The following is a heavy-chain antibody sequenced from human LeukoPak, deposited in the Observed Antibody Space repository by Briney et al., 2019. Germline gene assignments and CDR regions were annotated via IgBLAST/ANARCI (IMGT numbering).Heavy chain of an antibody. D-gene: IGHD5-18*01. Sequence: GGSLRLSCEASGFTFGSHAMYWVRQAPGKRLEWAAGIFGSGGSPHYADSVKGRFTISRDNPRNTVYLQINSLRDDDTAVYYCGKTTVGYSSGQKPAWPVDFWGQGTLVTVSS. CDR3: GKTTVGYSSGQKPAWPVDF. CDR2: IFGSGGSP. V-gene: IGHV3-23*01. CDR1: GFTFGSHA. J-gene: IGHJ4*02.